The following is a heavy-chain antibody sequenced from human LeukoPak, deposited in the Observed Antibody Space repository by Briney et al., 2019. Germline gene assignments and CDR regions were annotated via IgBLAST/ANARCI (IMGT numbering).Heavy chain of an antibody. Sequence: TGGSLRLSCAASGFTFDDYGMSWVRQAPGKGLEWVSTVSGSSFSTYYADSVKGRFTISRDNSKNTLYLQMNSLRAEDTAVYYCAKDTGSGYDYFSYYFDYWGQGTLVTVSS. CDR1: GFTFDDYG. CDR2: VSGSSFST. CDR3: AKDTGSGYDYFSYYFDY. D-gene: IGHD5-12*01. J-gene: IGHJ4*02. V-gene: IGHV3-23*01.